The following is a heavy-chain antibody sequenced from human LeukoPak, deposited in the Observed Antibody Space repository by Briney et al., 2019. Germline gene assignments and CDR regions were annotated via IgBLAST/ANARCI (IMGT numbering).Heavy chain of an antibody. V-gene: IGHV6-1*01. CDR2: TYYRSKWYN. Sequence: SQTLSLTRAISGDSVSINSAAWNWIRQSPSRGLEWLGSTYYRSKWYNDYAVSVKSRITINPDTSKNQFSLQLNSVTPEDTAVYYCARLSGGWYGGYFDYWGQGTLVTVSS. CDR1: GDSVSINSAA. CDR3: ARLSGGWYGGYFDY. D-gene: IGHD6-19*01. J-gene: IGHJ4*02.